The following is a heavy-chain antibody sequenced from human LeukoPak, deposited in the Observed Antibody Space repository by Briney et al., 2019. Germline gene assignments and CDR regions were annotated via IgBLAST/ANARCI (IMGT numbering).Heavy chain of an antibody. Sequence: GGSLRLSCAASGFIFSTYWMSWVRQAPGKGLEWVANIKQDGSEKYYVDSVKGRFTISRDNAKNSVYLQMNSLRAKDTAVYYCARGEVVPSDYWGQGTLVTVSS. D-gene: IGHD2-15*01. CDR1: GFIFSTYW. CDR2: IKQDGSEK. V-gene: IGHV3-7*01. J-gene: IGHJ4*02. CDR3: ARGEVVPSDY.